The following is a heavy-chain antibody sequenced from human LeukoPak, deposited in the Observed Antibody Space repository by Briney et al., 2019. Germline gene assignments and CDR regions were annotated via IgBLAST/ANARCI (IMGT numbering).Heavy chain of an antibody. J-gene: IGHJ2*01. V-gene: IGHV4-59*01. CDR3: ARAFRPPWYFDL. CDR1: GGSISSYS. D-gene: IGHD3-16*01. CDR2: IYYSGST. Sequence: PSETLSLTCTVSGGSISSYSWSWIRQPPGKGLEWIGYIYYSGSTNYNPSLKSRVTISVDTSKNQFSLKLSSVTAADTAVYYCARAFRPPWYFDLWGRGTLVTVSS.